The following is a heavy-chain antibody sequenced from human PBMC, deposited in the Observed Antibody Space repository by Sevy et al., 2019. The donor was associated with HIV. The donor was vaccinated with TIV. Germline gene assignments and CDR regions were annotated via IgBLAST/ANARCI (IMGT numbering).Heavy chain of an antibody. D-gene: IGHD3-9*01. CDR2: ISYHGRDK. V-gene: IGHV3-30*18. CDR1: GIIFTSSR. Sequence: GGSLRLSCVVSGIIFTSSRMHGARHAPGKGLEWVGFISYHGRDKFCADSVKGRFTISRDNSKNILYLQMNGLRIEDTAVYYCAKDFTGYNGMDVWGQGTMVTVSS. CDR3: AKDFTGYNGMDV. J-gene: IGHJ6*02.